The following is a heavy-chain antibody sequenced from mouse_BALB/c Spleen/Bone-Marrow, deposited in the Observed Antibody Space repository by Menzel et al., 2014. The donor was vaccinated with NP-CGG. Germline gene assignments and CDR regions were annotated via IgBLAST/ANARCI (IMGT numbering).Heavy chain of an antibody. CDR3: ARGGHDFSLDY. CDR2: IDTSDSYT. J-gene: IGHJ4*01. Sequence: QVQLQQSGAELGMPGASVKMSCKASGYTFTDNWMYWVKQRPGQGLEWIGAIDTSDSYTNFNQKFMGKASLTVDASSSTAHMQVSSLTSDDSAVYYCARGGHDFSLDYWGQGTSVTVSS. D-gene: IGHD2-4*01. CDR1: GYTFTDNW. V-gene: IGHV1-69*01.